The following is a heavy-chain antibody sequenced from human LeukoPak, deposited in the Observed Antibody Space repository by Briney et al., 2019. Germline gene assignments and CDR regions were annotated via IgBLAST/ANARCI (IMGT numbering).Heavy chain of an antibody. V-gene: IGHV4-34*01. CDR1: GGSFSRYY. CDR3: ARGRRGWLYGMDV. J-gene: IGHJ6*02. CDR2: INQSGRT. D-gene: IGHD5-24*01. Sequence: SETLSLTCAAYGGSFSRYYWRWIRQPPGMGLEWIGEINQSGRTNYNPSLKSRVNISINTSKNHLSLKLSSVTAADTAVYYCARGRRGWLYGMDVWGQGTTVTVSS.